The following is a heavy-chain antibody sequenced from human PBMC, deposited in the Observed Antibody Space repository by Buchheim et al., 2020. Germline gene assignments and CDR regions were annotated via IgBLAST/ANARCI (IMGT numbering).Heavy chain of an antibody. D-gene: IGHD6-13*01. CDR3: AKDFLPTQYSSSWFGDYYYGMDV. Sequence: EVQLLESGGGLVQPGGYLRLSCAASGFTFSSYAMSWVRQAPGKGLEWVSAISGSGGSTYYADSVKGRFTISRDNSKNTLYLQMNSLRAEDTAVYYCAKDFLPTQYSSSWFGDYYYGMDVWGQGTT. CDR2: ISGSGGST. V-gene: IGHV3-23*01. CDR1: GFTFSSYA. J-gene: IGHJ6*02.